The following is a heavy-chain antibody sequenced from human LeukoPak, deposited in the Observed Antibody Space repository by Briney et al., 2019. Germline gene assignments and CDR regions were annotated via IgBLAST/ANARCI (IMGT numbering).Heavy chain of an antibody. V-gene: IGHV3-66*01. CDR2: IYSGGST. CDR3: ARDPDFLDAFDI. J-gene: IGHJ3*02. Sequence: GGSLRLSCAASGFTLSSNYMSWVRQAPGKGLEWVSVIYSGGSTYYADSVKGRFTISRDNSKNTLYLQMNSLRAEDTAVYYCARDPDFLDAFDIWGQGTMVTVSS. CDR1: GFTLSSNY.